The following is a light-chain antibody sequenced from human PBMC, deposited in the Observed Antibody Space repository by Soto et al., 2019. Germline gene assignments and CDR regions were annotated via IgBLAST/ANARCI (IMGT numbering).Light chain of an antibody. V-gene: IGLV3-21*02. J-gene: IGLJ2*01. CDR2: EDS. Sequence: SYELTQPPSVSVAPGQTARITCGGNNIGSKSVHWYQQKPGQAPVLVVYEDSDRPSWIPERFSGSNSWNTATLTISRVEAGDEADYYCQVWDSSSDHHVVFGGGTKVTVL. CDR1: NIGSKS. CDR3: QVWDSSSDHHVV.